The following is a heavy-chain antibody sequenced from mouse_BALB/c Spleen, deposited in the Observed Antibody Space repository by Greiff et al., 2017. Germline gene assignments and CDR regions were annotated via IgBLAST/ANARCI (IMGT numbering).Heavy chain of an antibody. V-gene: IGHV1-69*02. CDR2: IDPSDSET. CDR1: GYTFTSYW. D-gene: IGHD2-14*01. J-gene: IGHJ2*01. Sequence: QVQLQQPGAELVKPGAPVKLSCKASGYTFTSYWMNWVKQRPGRGLEWIGRIDPSDSETHYNQKFKDKATLTVDKSSSTAYIQLSSLTSEDSAVYYCARRDYRYDAGNFDYWGQGTTLTVSS. CDR3: ARRDYRYDAGNFDY.